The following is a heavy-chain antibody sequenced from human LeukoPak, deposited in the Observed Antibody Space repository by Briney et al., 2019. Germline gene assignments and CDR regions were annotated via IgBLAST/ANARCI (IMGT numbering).Heavy chain of an antibody. D-gene: IGHD6-13*01. CDR3: ARVAYSSSWYRVGDYFDY. Sequence: KPSETLSLTCTVSGGFISSYYWSWIRQPPGKGLEWIGYIYYSGSTNYNPSLKSRATISVDTSKNQLSLKVTSVTAADTAVYYCARVAYSSSWYRVGDYFDYWGQGTLVTVSS. CDR1: GGFISSYY. V-gene: IGHV4-59*01. CDR2: IYYSGST. J-gene: IGHJ4*02.